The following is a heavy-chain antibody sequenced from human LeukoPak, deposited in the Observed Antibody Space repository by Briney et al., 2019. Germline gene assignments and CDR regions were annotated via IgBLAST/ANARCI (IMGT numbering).Heavy chain of an antibody. V-gene: IGHV3-21*04. CDR1: GFTFSSYS. CDR2: ISSSSSYI. D-gene: IGHD5-18*01. J-gene: IGHJ4*02. CDR3: AKELTWIQLWSHFDH. Sequence: KPGGSLRLSCAASGFTFSSYSMNWVRQAPGKGLEWVSSISSSSSYIYYADSVKGRFTISRDNFKNTVYLQINTLRADDTAVYYCAKELTWIQLWSHFDHWGQGTQVTVSS.